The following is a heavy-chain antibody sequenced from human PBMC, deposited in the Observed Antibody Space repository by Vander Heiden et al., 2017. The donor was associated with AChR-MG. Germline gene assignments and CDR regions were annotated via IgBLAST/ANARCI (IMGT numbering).Heavy chain of an antibody. CDR3: ARDNDILTGYYPRYGMDV. V-gene: IGHV3-21*01. CDR1: GFAFSSYS. J-gene: IGHJ6*02. D-gene: IGHD3-9*01. Sequence: EVQLVESGGGLVKPGGSLRLSCAASGFAFSSYSMNGARQAPGKGLEWVSSISSSSSHIYDADSVKGRFTISRDNAKNSLYLQMNSLRAEDTAVYYCARDNDILTGYYPRYGMDVWGQGTTVTVSS. CDR2: ISSSSSHI.